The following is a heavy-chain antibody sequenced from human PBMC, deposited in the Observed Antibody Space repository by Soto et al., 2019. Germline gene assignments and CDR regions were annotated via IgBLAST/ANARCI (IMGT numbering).Heavy chain of an antibody. V-gene: IGHV3-21*01. CDR1: GFTFSSYS. CDR2: ISSSSSYI. CDR3: AHFCSTSCSTIFGVVTAGGAFDI. Sequence: PGGSLRLSCAASGFTFSSYSMNWVRQAPGKGLEWVSSISSSSSYIYYADSVKGRFTISRDNAKNSLYLQMNSLRAEDTAVYYCAHFCSTSCSTIFGVVTAGGAFDIWGQGTMVTVSS. D-gene: IGHD3-3*01. J-gene: IGHJ3*02.